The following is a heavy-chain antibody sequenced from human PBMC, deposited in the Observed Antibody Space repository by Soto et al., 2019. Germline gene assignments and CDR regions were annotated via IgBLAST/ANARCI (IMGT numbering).Heavy chain of an antibody. Sequence: GGSLRLSCAASGFTFSSYAMSWVRQAPGKGLEWVSAISGSGGSTYSADSVKGRFTISRDNSKNTLYLQMNSLRAEDTAVYYCASFGSGYYWASYGMDVWGEGTTVTVSS. CDR2: ISGSGGST. CDR1: GFTFSSYA. J-gene: IGHJ6*04. V-gene: IGHV3-23*01. CDR3: ASFGSGYYWASYGMDV. D-gene: IGHD3-3*01.